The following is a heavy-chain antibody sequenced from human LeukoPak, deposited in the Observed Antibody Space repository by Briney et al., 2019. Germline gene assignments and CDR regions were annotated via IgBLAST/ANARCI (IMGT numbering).Heavy chain of an antibody. CDR2: IFHSGST. J-gene: IGHJ4*02. CDR1: GGSISSYY. V-gene: IGHV4-59*04. D-gene: IGHD3-10*01. CDR3: ARARTGSSRGAFDY. Sequence: SETLSLTCTVSGGSISSYYWSWIRQPPGKGLEWIGTIFHSGSTSYNPSLRSRVTMSVDTSNNQFSLKLGSVTAADTAVYYCARARTGSSRGAFDYWGQGTLVTVSS.